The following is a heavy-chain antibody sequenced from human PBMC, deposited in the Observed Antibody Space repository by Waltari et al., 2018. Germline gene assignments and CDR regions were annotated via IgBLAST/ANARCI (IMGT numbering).Heavy chain of an antibody. V-gene: IGHV4-34*01. J-gene: IGHJ6*03. D-gene: IGHD6-19*01. Sequence: QVQLQQWGAGLLKPSETLSLTCAVYGGSFSGYYWSWIRQPPGKGLEWIGEINHSGSTNYNPSLKSRVTISVDTSKNQFSLKLSSVTAADTAVYYCARRPISSGWNDHYYMDVWGKGTTVTVSS. CDR2: INHSGST. CDR1: GGSFSGYY. CDR3: ARRPISSGWNDHYYMDV.